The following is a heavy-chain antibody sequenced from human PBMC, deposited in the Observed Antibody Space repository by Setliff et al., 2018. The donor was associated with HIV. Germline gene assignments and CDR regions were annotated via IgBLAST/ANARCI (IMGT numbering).Heavy chain of an antibody. Sequence: SETLSLTCTVSGGSISSSSCYWGWIRQPPGKGLEWIGCIYYSGSAYYNPSLQSRVTISLDTSKNRFSLQLTSVTAADTAVYYCARHRDGGTYPLDYWGQGTLVTVSS. J-gene: IGHJ4*02. V-gene: IGHV4-39*01. CDR3: ARHRDGGTYPLDY. CDR1: GGSISSSSCY. D-gene: IGHD1-26*01. CDR2: IYYSGSA.